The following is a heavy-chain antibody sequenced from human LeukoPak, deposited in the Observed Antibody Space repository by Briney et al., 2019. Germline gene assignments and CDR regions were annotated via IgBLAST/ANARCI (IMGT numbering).Heavy chain of an antibody. CDR2: IRSRSNDYST. CDR1: GFTSWSSA. V-gene: IGHV3-73*01. J-gene: IGHJ6*03. Sequence: GGSLKLSCAASGFTSWSSAVHWVRQASGKGLEWVGRIRSRSNDYSTAYAASVEGRFTISRDDSKNMAFLQMSSLTTEDTAVYYCTRTVDIVVTYYMDVWGKGTTVTVSS. CDR3: TRTVDIVVTYYMDV. D-gene: IGHD2-21*01.